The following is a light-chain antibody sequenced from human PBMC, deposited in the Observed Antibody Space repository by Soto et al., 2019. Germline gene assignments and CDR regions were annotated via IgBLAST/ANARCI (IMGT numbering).Light chain of an antibody. J-gene: IGKJ1*01. CDR1: QSVSSSY. CDR2: GAS. V-gene: IGKV3-20*01. CDR3: QQYGSSRWT. Sequence: EIVLTQSPVTVSLSQGERAYLSCRASQSVSSSYLAWYQQKPGQAPRLLIYGASSRATGIPDRFSGSGSGTDFTLTISRLEPEDFAVYYCQQYGSSRWTFGQGTKV.